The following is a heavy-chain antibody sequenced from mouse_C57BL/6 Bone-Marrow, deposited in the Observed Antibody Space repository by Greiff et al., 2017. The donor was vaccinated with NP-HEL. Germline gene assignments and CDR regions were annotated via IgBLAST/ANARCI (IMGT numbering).Heavy chain of an antibody. CDR2: IYPGSGST. J-gene: IGHJ1*03. CDR1: GYTFTSYW. CDR3: ARGYDGSSRYFDV. Sequence: VQLQQSGAELVKPGASVKMSCKASGYTFTSYWITWVKQRPGQGLEWIGDIYPGSGSTNYNEKFKSKATLTVDTSSSTAYMQLSSLTSEDSAVYYCARGYDGSSRYFDVWGTGTTVTVSS. V-gene: IGHV1-55*01. D-gene: IGHD1-1*01.